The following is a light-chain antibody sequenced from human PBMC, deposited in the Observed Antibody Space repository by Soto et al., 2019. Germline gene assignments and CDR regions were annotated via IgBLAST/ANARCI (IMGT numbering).Light chain of an antibody. CDR1: SSDVGGYNY. V-gene: IGLV2-14*01. CDR2: EVF. Sequence: SALTQPASVSGSPGQSITISCTGTSSDVGGYNYVSWYQQHPGKAPKLMIYEVFNRPSGVSSRFSGSKSGNTASLTISGLQAEDEADYYCSSYTSSSTPWVFGGGTKVTVL. CDR3: SSYTSSSTPWV. J-gene: IGLJ3*02.